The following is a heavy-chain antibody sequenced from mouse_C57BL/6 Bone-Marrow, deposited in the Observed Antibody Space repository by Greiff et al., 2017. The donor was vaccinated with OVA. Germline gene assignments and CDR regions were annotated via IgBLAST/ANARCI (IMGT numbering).Heavy chain of an antibody. CDR3: ARDDGNYIMDY. J-gene: IGHJ4*01. CDR1: GYSITSGYD. CDR2: ISYSGST. V-gene: IGHV3-1*01. D-gene: IGHD2-1*01. Sequence: DVKLVESGPGMVKPSQSLSLTCTVTGYSITSGYDWHWIRHFPGNKLEWMGYISYSGSTNYNPSLKSRISITHDTSKNHFFLKLNSVTTEDTATYYCARDDGNYIMDYWGQGTSVTVSS.